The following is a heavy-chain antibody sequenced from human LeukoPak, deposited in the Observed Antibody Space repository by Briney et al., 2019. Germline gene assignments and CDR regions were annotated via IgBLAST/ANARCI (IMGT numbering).Heavy chain of an antibody. CDR1: EFPFSNYG. V-gene: IGHV3-23*01. D-gene: IGHD1-26*01. Sequence: GGSLRLSCAASEFPFSNYGMSWVRQAPGKGLEWVSSISTSGGSTYYADSVKGRFTISRDNAKNSLYLQLNSLRAEDTAVYYCARDPYSGSYSDYYYYYMDVWGKGTTVTVSS. CDR2: ISTSGGST. CDR3: ARDPYSGSYSDYYYYYMDV. J-gene: IGHJ6*03.